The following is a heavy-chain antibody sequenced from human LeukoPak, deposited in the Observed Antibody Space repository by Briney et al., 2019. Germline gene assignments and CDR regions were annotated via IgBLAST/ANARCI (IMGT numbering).Heavy chain of an antibody. CDR2: ISYDGSNK. J-gene: IGHJ4*02. Sequence: PGRSLRLSCAASGFTFSSYAMHWVRQAPGKGLEWVAVISYDGSNKYYAGSVKGRFTISRDNSKNTLYLQMNSLRAEDTAVYYCARGGYDFWGHLFDYWGQGTLVTVSS. D-gene: IGHD3-3*01. V-gene: IGHV3-30-3*01. CDR1: GFTFSSYA. CDR3: ARGGYDFWGHLFDY.